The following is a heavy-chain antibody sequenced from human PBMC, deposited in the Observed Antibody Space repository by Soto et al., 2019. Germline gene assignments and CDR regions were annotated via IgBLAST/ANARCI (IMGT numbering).Heavy chain of an antibody. V-gene: IGHV3-33*01. J-gene: IGHJ4*02. D-gene: IGHD3-10*01. CDR1: GSTFSNYG. CDR2: VWYDGTTK. CDR3: ATVDNDYGSVF. Sequence: QVQLVESGGGVVQPGTSLRLSCAASGSTFSNYGMHWVRQAPGKGLEWVAVVWYDGTTKFYPDSVKGRFTISRDNSNNTLYLRMNSLRVEETAVYYCATVDNDYGSVFWGQGTLVTVSS.